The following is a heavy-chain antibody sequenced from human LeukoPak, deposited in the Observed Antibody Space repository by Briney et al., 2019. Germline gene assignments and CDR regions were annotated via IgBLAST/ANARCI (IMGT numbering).Heavy chain of an antibody. CDR1: GGSFSGYY. J-gene: IGHJ4*02. CDR3: ARSSGYLFFHYFDY. D-gene: IGHD5-18*01. CDR2: INHSGST. V-gene: IGHV4-34*01. Sequence: PSETLSLTCAVYGGSFSGYYWSWIRRPPGKGLEWIGEINHSGSTNYNPSLKSRVTISVDTSKNQFSLKLSSVTAADTAVYYCARSSGYLFFHYFDYWGQGTLVTVSS.